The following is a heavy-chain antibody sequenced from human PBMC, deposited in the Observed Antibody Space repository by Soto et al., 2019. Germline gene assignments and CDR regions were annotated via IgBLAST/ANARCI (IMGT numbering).Heavy chain of an antibody. V-gene: IGHV1-46*01. Sequence: QVQLVQSGAEVKKPGASVKVSCKASGYTFTSYYMHWVRLAPGQGLEWMGIIDPDGGGTSYAQQFQGRVIMTRDTSPSTVYMEMSSLRSEDTAVYYCAVGGNYLGMDVWGQGTTVTVSS. CDR2: IDPDGGGT. J-gene: IGHJ6*02. CDR3: AVGGNYLGMDV. CDR1: GYTFTSYY.